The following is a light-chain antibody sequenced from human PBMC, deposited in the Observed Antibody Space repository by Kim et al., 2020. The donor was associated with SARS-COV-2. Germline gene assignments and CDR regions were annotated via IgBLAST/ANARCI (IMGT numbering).Light chain of an antibody. CDR1: QSISNC. Sequence: DIQMTQSPSSLSASVGDRVTITCRASQSISNCLAWYQQKPGKVPKLLIYAASTLQTGVPSRFSGSGSGTDFTLTISSLQPDDFATYYCQKYNSSPQTFGQGTKVDIK. CDR2: AAS. J-gene: IGKJ1*01. CDR3: QKYNSSPQT. V-gene: IGKV1-27*01.